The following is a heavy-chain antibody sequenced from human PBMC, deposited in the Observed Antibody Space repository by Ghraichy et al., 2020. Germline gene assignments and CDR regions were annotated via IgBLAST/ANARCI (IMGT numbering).Heavy chain of an antibody. V-gene: IGHV5-51*01. CDR3: ARQWAAAGLDY. Sequence: ESLNITCKGSGYSFTSYWIGWVRQMPGKGLEWMGIIYPGDPDTRYSTSFQGQVTISADKSISTAYLQWSSLKASDTAMYYCARQWAAAGLDYWGQGTLVPVSS. CDR1: GYSFTSYW. J-gene: IGHJ4*02. D-gene: IGHD6-13*01. CDR2: IYPGDPDT.